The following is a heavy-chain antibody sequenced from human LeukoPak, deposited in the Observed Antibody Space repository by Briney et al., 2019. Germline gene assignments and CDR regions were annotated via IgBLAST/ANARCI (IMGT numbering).Heavy chain of an antibody. Sequence: SETLSLTCTVSGGSISSGDYYWSWIRQPPGKGLEWIGYIYYSGSTYYNPSLKSRVTISVDTSKNQFSLKLSSVTAADTAAYYCARKLRFLEWLPYARWFDPWGQGTLVTVSS. CDR2: IYYSGST. CDR1: GGSISSGDYY. CDR3: ARKLRFLEWLPYARWFDP. J-gene: IGHJ5*02. V-gene: IGHV4-30-4*08. D-gene: IGHD3-3*01.